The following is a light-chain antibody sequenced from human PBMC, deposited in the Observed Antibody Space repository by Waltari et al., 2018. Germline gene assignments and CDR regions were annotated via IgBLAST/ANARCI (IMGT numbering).Light chain of an antibody. V-gene: IGKV1-9*01. Sequence: IQLTQPPSSLSASVGDRVTITCRASQGVNVYLAWYQQKPGKAPKLLIYVASTLQSGVSSRFSGSGSGTDFTLTINSLQPEDIATYYCQQFNASPRTFGQGTNVEIK. J-gene: IGKJ1*01. CDR3: QQFNASPRT. CDR2: VAS. CDR1: QGVNVY.